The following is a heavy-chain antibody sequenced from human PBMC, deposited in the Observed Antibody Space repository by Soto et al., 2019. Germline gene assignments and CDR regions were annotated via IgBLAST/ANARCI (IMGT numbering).Heavy chain of an antibody. J-gene: IGHJ4*02. V-gene: IGHV4-38-2*01. Sequence: SETLSLTCAVSGGSISSSNWWSWIRQPPGRGLDWIASIYHGGSTYYNASLKSRVTISVDTSKNQFSLRLRSMTAADTAVYYCARMWNTGVAPAYSDYWGQGTLVTVSS. D-gene: IGHD1-1*01. CDR3: ARMWNTGVAPAYSDY. CDR1: GGSISSSNW. CDR2: IYHGGST.